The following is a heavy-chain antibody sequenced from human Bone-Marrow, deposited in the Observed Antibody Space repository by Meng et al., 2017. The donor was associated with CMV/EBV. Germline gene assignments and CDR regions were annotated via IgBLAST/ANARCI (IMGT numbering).Heavy chain of an antibody. V-gene: IGHV3-53*01. J-gene: IGHJ3*02. Sequence: GESLKISCAASGFTVSSNYMSWVRQAPGKGLEWVSVIYSGGSTYYADSVKGRFTISRDNSKNTLYLQMNSLRAEDTAVYYCASIPFEYSSSSKAFDIWGQGTMVTVSS. D-gene: IGHD6-6*01. CDR1: GFTVSSNY. CDR3: ASIPFEYSSSSKAFDI. CDR2: IYSGGST.